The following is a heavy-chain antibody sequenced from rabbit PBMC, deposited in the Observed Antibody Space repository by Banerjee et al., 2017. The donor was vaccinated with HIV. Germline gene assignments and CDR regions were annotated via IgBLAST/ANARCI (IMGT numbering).Heavy chain of an antibody. D-gene: IGHD6-1*01. CDR3: ARGGGGYAYAFNL. CDR2: INTSSGNT. V-gene: IGHV1S45*01. J-gene: IGHJ4*01. CDR1: GFSFSNGYV. Sequence: QEQLEESGGDLVKPEGSLTLTCTASGFSFSNGYVMCWVRQAPGKGLEWIACINTSSGNTVYATWAKGRFTISKTSSTTVTLQMTSLTAADTATYFCARGGGGYAYAFNLWGQGTLVTVS.